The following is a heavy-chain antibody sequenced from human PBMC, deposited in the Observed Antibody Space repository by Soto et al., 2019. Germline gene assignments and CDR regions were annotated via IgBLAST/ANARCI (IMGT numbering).Heavy chain of an antibody. CDR2: TSYDGNNK. V-gene: IGHV3-30*19. Sequence: QLQLVESGGGVVQPGTSLRLSCTASGFMFKSYVMHWVRQAPGKGLEWVALTSYDGNNKYYGDSVKGRFTVCRDNSKNTLHLQMDSLRPEDTALYYCARWGTTGGFDLWGQGTLVSASS. CDR3: ARWGTTGGFDL. D-gene: IGHD3-16*01. CDR1: GFMFKSYV. J-gene: IGHJ4*02.